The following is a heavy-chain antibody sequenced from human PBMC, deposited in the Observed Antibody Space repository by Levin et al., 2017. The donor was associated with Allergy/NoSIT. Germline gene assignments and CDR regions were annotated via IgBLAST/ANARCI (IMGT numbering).Heavy chain of an antibody. J-gene: IGHJ4*02. D-gene: IGHD1-1*01. V-gene: IGHV3-11*01. CDR3: ARGTVEQQLNFDH. CDR2: ISSTGRTI. CDR1: GFTFSDYF. Sequence: GGSLRLSCTASGFTFSDYFMAWIRQAPGKGLEWLSYISSTGRTIYYADFVKGRFTISRDNAKNSLYLQMDSLSAEDTAMYYCARGTVEQQLNFDHWGQGTLVTVSS.